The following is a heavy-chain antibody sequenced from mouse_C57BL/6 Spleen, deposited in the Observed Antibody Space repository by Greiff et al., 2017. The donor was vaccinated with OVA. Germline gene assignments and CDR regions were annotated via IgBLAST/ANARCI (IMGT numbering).Heavy chain of an antibody. V-gene: IGHV1-53*01. J-gene: IGHJ4*01. CDR1: GYTFTSYW. Sequence: VQLQQPGTELVKPGASVKLSCKASGYTFTSYWMHWVKQRPGQGLEWIGNINPSNGGTNYNEKFKNKATLTVDKSTSTSSMQLSRLTSEDSAVYYCARKARTTVVNYAMDYWGQGTSVTVSS. D-gene: IGHD1-1*01. CDR3: ARKARTTVVNYAMDY. CDR2: INPSNGGT.